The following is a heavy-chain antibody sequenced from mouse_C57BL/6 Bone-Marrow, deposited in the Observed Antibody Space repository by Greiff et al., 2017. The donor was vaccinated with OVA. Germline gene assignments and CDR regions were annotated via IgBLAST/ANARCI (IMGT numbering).Heavy chain of an antibody. CDR3: AREGGVYYGSSYPAWFAY. J-gene: IGHJ3*01. Sequence: QVQLKQPGAELVMPGASVKLSCKASGYTFTSYWMHWVKQRPGQGLEWIGEIDPSDSYTNYNQKFKGKSTLTVDKSSSTAYMQLSSLTSEDSAVYYCAREGGVYYGSSYPAWFAYWGQGTLVTVSA. CDR1: GYTFTSYW. CDR2: IDPSDSYT. V-gene: IGHV1-69*01. D-gene: IGHD1-1*01.